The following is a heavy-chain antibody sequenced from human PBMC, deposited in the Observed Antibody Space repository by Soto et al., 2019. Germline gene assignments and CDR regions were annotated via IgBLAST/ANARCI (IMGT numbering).Heavy chain of an antibody. D-gene: IGHD5-18*01. V-gene: IGHV3-73*01. CDR1: GFSFSDSA. CDR2: TRSKAHSYAT. CDR3: TRHTADY. Sequence: LRLSCAASGFSFSDSAIHWVRQASGKGLEWVGRTRSKAHSYATAFAASVKGRFTISRDDSKNTVYLQMNSLKTEDTAVYYCTRHTADYWRQGTMVTVSS. J-gene: IGHJ4*02.